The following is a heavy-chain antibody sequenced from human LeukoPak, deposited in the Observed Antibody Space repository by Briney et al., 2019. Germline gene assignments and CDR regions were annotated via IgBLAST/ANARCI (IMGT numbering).Heavy chain of an antibody. J-gene: IGHJ6*02. D-gene: IGHD5-12*01. Sequence: GGSLRLSCAASGFTFSSYAMSWVRQAPGKGLEWVSAISGSGGSTYYADSVKGRFTISRDNSKNTLYLQMNSLRDEDTAVYYCAKDGKATYGTLFYFYGMDVWGQGTTVTVSS. V-gene: IGHV3-23*01. CDR2: ISGSGGST. CDR3: AKDGKATYGTLFYFYGMDV. CDR1: GFTFSSYA.